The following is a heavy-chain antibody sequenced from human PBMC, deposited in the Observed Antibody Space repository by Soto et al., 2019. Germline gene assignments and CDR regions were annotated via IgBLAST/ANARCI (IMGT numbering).Heavy chain of an antibody. CDR2: INSAGSSI. V-gene: IGHV3-48*01. J-gene: IGHJ3*02. CDR3: ATGTDFGWLDTTNDALDI. D-gene: IGHD3-9*01. CDR1: GFTPSRLS. Sequence: EVQLVQSGGALVHPGGSLRLSCAASGFTPSRLSMNWVRQAPGKGLEWISYINSAGSSIYYADSVKVRFTISRDNAKNPLYLHMNSLRAEDTAVYYCATGTDFGWLDTTNDALDIWGQGTMVTVSS.